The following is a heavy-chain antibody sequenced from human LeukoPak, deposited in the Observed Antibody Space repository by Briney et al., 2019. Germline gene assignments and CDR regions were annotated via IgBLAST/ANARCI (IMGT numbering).Heavy chain of an antibody. Sequence: ASVKISCKASGYTFTGYYIHWVRQAPGQGLECMGWINPKSGDTNYAQKFQGRVTMTRDTSISTAYMELSRLKSDDTALYYCARDGLYSTSSGSIGYWGQGTLVTVSS. D-gene: IGHD6-6*01. CDR1: GYTFTGYY. CDR3: ARDGLYSTSSGSIGY. V-gene: IGHV1-2*02. J-gene: IGHJ4*02. CDR2: INPKSGDT.